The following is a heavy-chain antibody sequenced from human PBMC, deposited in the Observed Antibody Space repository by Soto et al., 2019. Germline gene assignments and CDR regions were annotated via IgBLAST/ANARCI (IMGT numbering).Heavy chain of an antibody. Sequence: ASVKVSCKASGYTFTSYGISWVRQAPGQGLEWMGWISAYNGNTNYAQKLQGRVTMTTDTSTSTAYMELRSLRSDDTAVYYCARTFYYYDSSAPGWFDPWGQGTLVTSPQ. D-gene: IGHD3-22*01. CDR2: ISAYNGNT. CDR3: ARTFYYYDSSAPGWFDP. V-gene: IGHV1-18*01. J-gene: IGHJ5*02. CDR1: GYTFTSYG.